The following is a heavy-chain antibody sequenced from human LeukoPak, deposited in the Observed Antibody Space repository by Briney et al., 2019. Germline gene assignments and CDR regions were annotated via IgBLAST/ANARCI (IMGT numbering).Heavy chain of an antibody. CDR2: ISYSGST. CDR1: GDSVSSYY. D-gene: IGHD2/OR15-2a*01. V-gene: IGHV4-59*02. Sequence: SETLSLTCTVSGDSVSSYYWTWIRQPPGKGLEWIAYISYSGSTNYNPSLKSRVTISVDTSKNQFSLKLSSVTAADTAVYYCTRFSFRANWFDPWGQGTLVTVSS. J-gene: IGHJ5*02. CDR3: TRFSFRANWFDP.